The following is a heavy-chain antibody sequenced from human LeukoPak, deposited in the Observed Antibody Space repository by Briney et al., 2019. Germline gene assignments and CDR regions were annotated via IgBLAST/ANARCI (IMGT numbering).Heavy chain of an antibody. Sequence: ASVKVSCKASGYTFTSYGIGWVRQAPGQGLEWMAWINTKTGRTSSARKFQGRVTMTRDPSITTVYMDMAWLTSDDTAIYFCARADFIDAGPYLIGPWGQGTLVTVSS. CDR2: INTKTGRT. J-gene: IGHJ5*02. V-gene: IGHV1-2*02. D-gene: IGHD3-3*01. CDR3: ARADFIDAGPYLIGP. CDR1: GYTFTSYG.